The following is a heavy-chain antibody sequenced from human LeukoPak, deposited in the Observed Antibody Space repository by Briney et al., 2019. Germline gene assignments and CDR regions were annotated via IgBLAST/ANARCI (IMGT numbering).Heavy chain of an antibody. V-gene: IGHV3-7*04. CDR2: IKDDGSEK. CDR1: GFTFSSYW. Sequence: GSLRLSCVGSGFTFSSYWMTWVRQAPGKGLEWVANIKDDGSEKHSVDSVKGRFTISRDNAKNLLYLQMSSLRAEDTAVYYCARARIDYWGQGTLVTVSS. CDR3: ARARIDY. D-gene: IGHD1-14*01. J-gene: IGHJ4*02.